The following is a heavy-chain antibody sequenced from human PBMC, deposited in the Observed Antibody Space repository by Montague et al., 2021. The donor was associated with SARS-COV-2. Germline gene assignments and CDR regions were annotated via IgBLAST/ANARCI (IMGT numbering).Heavy chain of an antibody. CDR2: IYTTGST. J-gene: IGHJ4*02. V-gene: IGHV4-61*02. CDR3: ARDDFRWDFDC. D-gene: IGHD2/OR15-2a*01. Sequence: TLSLTCTVSGDSITSDVSYWSWIRQPAGKGLEWIGRIYTTGSTNYNPSLKSRLTISIDTSKNQFSLKLGSVTAADTAVYYCARDDFRWDFDCWGQGTLVTVSS. CDR1: GDSITSDVSY.